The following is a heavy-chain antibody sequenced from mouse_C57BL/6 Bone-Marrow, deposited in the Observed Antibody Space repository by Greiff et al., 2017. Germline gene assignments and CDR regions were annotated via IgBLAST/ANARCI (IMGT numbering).Heavy chain of an antibody. CDR3: ARLRHDGSSYRYFDV. CDR2: ISYSGST. Sequence: ESGPGLAKPSQTLSLTCSVTGYSITSDYWNWIRKFPGNKLEYMGYISYSGSTYYNPSLKSRISITRDTSKNQYYLHLYSVTTEDTATYYCARLRHDGSSYRYFDVWGTGTTVTVSS. J-gene: IGHJ1*03. CDR1: GYSITSDY. D-gene: IGHD1-1*01. V-gene: IGHV3-8*01.